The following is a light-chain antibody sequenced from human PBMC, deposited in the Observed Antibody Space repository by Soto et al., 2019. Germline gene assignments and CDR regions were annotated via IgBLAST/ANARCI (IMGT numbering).Light chain of an antibody. CDR3: QQYNTWPPIT. V-gene: IGKV3-15*01. CDR2: AAS. J-gene: IGKJ5*01. Sequence: EIVITQAPVTLSESPGDRATLSCRASQSVSILLAWYQHNPGRAPRLLIYAASTRAPGIPARFSGSGSGTEFTLTLSSLQSEDFAIYYCQQYNTWPPITFGQGTRLEIK. CDR1: QSVSIL.